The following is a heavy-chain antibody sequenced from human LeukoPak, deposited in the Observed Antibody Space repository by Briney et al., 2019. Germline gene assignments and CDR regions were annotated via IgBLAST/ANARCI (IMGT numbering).Heavy chain of an antibody. CDR3: ARAPKRTAQYDY. V-gene: IGHV3-21*01. J-gene: IGHJ4*02. CDR1: GFTFSSYS. CDR2: ISSSSSYI. D-gene: IGHD5-18*01. Sequence: GGSLRLSCAASGFTFSSYSMNWVRQAPGKGLEWVSSISSSSSYIYYADSVKGRFTISRDNAKNSLYLQMNSLRAEDTAVYYCARAPKRTAQYDYWGQGTLVTVSS.